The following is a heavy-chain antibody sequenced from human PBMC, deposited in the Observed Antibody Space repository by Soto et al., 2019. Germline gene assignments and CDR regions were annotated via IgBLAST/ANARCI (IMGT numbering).Heavy chain of an antibody. D-gene: IGHD3-22*01. Sequence: GGSLRLSCAASGFTFSSYAMSWVRQAPGKGLEWVSAISGSGGSTYYADSVKGRFTISRDNSKNTLYLQMNSLRAEDTAVYYCAKHPYDSSGYYYGPRSYFDYWGQGTLVTVSS. CDR2: ISGSGGST. V-gene: IGHV3-23*01. CDR3: AKHPYDSSGYYYGPRSYFDY. CDR1: GFTFSSYA. J-gene: IGHJ4*02.